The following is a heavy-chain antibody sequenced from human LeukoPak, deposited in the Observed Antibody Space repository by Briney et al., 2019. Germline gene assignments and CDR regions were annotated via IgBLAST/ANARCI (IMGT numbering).Heavy chain of an antibody. CDR3: ARDGGKGFDP. CDR2: ISDTSFTI. D-gene: IGHD4-23*01. CDR1: GFTFSSYT. J-gene: IGHJ5*02. Sequence: GGFLRLSCAGSGFTFSSYTMNWVRQAPGKGLEWVSYISDTSFTIYYADSVRGRFTTSRDNAKNSLFLQMDSLRDDDTAVYYCARDGGKGFDPWGQGTLVTVSS. V-gene: IGHV3-48*02.